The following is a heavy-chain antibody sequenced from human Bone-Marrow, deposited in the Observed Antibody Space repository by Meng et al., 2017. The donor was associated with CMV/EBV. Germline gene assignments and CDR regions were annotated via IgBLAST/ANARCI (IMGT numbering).Heavy chain of an antibody. J-gene: IGHJ5*02. D-gene: IGHD3-22*01. CDR1: GYTFIDYY. Sequence: ASVKVSCKASGYTFIDYYMHWVRQAPGQGLEWMGWINPNTGGTNYAQKFQGRVTMTRDTSIRTAYMELSTLRSADTAGYYCAKVPQYDSSGYYSPWGQGTMVTVSS. V-gene: IGHV1-2*02. CDR2: INPNTGGT. CDR3: AKVPQYDSSGYYSP.